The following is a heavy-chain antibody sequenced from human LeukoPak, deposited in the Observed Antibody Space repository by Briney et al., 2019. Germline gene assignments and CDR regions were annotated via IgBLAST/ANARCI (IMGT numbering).Heavy chain of an antibody. V-gene: IGHV4-61*08. CDR1: GGSISSGGYY. D-gene: IGHD3-22*01. Sequence: SQTLSLTCTVSGGSISSGGYYWSWIRQHPGKGLEWIGYIYYTGSTNSNPSLKSRVTMSVDTSKNQFSLKLTSVTAADTAVYYCASFKYYYDSSGYYRFDYWGQGTLVTVSS. CDR2: IYYTGST. J-gene: IGHJ4*02. CDR3: ASFKYYYDSSGYYRFDY.